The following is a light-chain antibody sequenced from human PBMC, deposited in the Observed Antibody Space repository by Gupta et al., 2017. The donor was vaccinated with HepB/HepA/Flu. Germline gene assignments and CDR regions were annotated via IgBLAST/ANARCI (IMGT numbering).Light chain of an antibody. J-gene: IGKJ4*01. CDR3: MQVLQAPLT. CDR2: LGS. Sequence: DIVMTQSPLFLLFTSGRPASISCRSNQSLLHSNGYNYLDWYLQKPGQSPQLLIYLGSNRASGVPDRFSGSGSGTHFTLKINKVEAEDAGVYYCMQVLQAPLTFGGGTKVEIK. V-gene: IGKV2-28*01. CDR1: QSLLHSNGYNY.